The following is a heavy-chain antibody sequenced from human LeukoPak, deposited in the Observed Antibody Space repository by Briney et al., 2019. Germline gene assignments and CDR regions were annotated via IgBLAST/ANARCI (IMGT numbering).Heavy chain of an antibody. CDR1: GYSISSGYY. CDR3: LGGTVVVITKVDY. Sequence: SETLSLTCTVSGYSISSGYYWGWIRQPPGKGLEWIGRIYHSGSTYYNPSLKSRVTISVDTSKNQFSLKLSSVTAADTAVYYCLGGTVVVITKVDYWGQGTLVTVSS. D-gene: IGHD3-22*01. J-gene: IGHJ4*02. CDR2: IYHSGST. V-gene: IGHV4-38-2*02.